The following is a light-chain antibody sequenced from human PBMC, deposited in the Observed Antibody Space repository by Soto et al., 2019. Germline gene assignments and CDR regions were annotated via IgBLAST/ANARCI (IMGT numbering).Light chain of an antibody. V-gene: IGLV2-14*01. Sequence: QSALTQPASVSGSPGQSITISCTGTSSDVGGYHFVSWYQQHPGKAPRLIIYEVSSRPSGVSYRFSGSKSGNTASLTISGLQAEDEADYYCSSYTLRHTLVLFGGGTKLTVL. CDR2: EVS. J-gene: IGLJ3*02. CDR1: SSDVGGYHF. CDR3: SSYTLRHTLVL.